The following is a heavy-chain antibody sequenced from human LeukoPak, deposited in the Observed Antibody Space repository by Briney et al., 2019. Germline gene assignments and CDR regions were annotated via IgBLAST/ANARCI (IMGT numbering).Heavy chain of an antibody. CDR1: GYTFTSYG. V-gene: IGHV1-18*01. CDR2: ISAYNGNT. D-gene: IGHD1-14*01. CDR3: ARNWNHLSHRGFDY. J-gene: IGHJ4*02. Sequence: GASVKVSCKASGYTFTSYGISWVQQAPGQGLEWMGWISAYNGNTNYAQKLQGRVTMTTDTSTSTAYMELRSLRSDDTAVYYCARNWNHLSHRGFDYWGQGTLVTVSS.